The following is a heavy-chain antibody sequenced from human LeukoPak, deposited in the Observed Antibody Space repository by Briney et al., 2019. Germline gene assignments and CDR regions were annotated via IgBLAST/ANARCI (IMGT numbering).Heavy chain of an antibody. CDR3: ARESGYRYDSRDFDR. V-gene: IGHV3-23*01. Sequence: GGSLRLSCAAAGFPFNNYPMNWVRQLPGGGLEWVSAISGSGSSTSYTDSLKGRFIISGDNSKNTLYLQMNSLRVEDTATYYCARESGYRYDSRDFDRWGQGTLVTVSS. D-gene: IGHD6-25*01. CDR2: ISGSGSST. J-gene: IGHJ4*02. CDR1: GFPFNNYP.